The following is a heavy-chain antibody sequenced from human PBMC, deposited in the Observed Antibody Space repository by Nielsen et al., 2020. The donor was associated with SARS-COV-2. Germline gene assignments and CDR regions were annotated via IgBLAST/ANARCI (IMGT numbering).Heavy chain of an antibody. CDR2: IYYSGST. CDR1: GGSISSSSYY. V-gene: IGHV4-39*01. Sequence: SETLSLTCTVSGGSISSSSYYWGWIRQPPGKGLEWIGSIYYSGSTYYNPSLKSRVTISVDTSKNQFSLKLSSVTAADTAVYYCARGGYDSSGYYASYYYYMDVWGKGTTVTVSS. D-gene: IGHD3-22*01. J-gene: IGHJ6*03. CDR3: ARGGYDSSGYYASYYYYMDV.